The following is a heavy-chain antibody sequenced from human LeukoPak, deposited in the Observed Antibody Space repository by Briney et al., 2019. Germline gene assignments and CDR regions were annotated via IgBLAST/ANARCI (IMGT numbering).Heavy chain of an antibody. V-gene: IGHV4-30-4*01. D-gene: IGHD3-22*01. CDR3: ARQMYSSGYSTPHWFDP. Sequence: PSQTLSLTCTVSGGSINNGGYYWSWIRQHPGKGLEWIGYIYYSGSSYYNPSLRSRVTIPVDTSKNHFSLNLTSVTAADTAVYYCARQMYSSGYSTPHWFDPWGQGTLVTVSS. CDR1: GGSINNGGYY. CDR2: IYYSGSS. J-gene: IGHJ5*02.